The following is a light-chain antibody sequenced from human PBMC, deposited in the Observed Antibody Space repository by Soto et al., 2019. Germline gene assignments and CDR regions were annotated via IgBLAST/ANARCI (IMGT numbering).Light chain of an antibody. J-gene: IGKJ1*01. V-gene: IGKV2-28*01. Sequence: DILMTQSPLFLPATPGETASMSCRSSQSLVHCNGKXNLAWYLQKPGQSPQLLIYLGSSRSSGVPARFSGNGSDADLTLKFSGVESEDVGVYYCLQTLQMPPTVGEGTKV. CDR1: QSLVHCNGKXN. CDR3: LQTLQMPPT. CDR2: LGS.